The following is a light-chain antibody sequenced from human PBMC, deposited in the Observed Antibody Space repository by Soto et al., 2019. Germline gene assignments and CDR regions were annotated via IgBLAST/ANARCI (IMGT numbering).Light chain of an antibody. Sequence: EVVMTQSPATLSVSTGERATLSCRASQSVRDNIAWYQQKPGQAPRLLIYSGSTRATGIPDRFSGSGSGTDFTLTISRLEPEDFAVYYCQQYGSSGTFGQGTKVDI. CDR1: QSVRDN. V-gene: IGKV3-20*01. CDR2: SGS. J-gene: IGKJ1*01. CDR3: QQYGSSGT.